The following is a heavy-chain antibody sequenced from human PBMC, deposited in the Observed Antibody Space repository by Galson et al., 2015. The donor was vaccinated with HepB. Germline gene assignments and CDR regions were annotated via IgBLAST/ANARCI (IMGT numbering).Heavy chain of an antibody. CDR2: ISYDGSNR. CDR3: ARGWREVVGATRTYFDY. V-gene: IGHV3-30*04. Sequence: SLRLSCAASGFTFSSYAMHWVRQAPGKGLEWVAVISYDGSNRYYADSVKGRFTISRDNSKNTLYLQMNSLRAEDTAVYYCARGWREVVGATRTYFDYWGQGTPVTVSS. CDR1: GFTFSSYA. D-gene: IGHD1-26*01. J-gene: IGHJ4*02.